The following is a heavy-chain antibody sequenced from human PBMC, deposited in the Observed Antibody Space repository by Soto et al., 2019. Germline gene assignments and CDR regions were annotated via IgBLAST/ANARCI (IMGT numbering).Heavy chain of an antibody. V-gene: IGHV3-33*01. J-gene: IGHJ3*02. CDR1: GFTFSMFG. CDR3: ARDPPSTLGSFDI. CDR2: VYYNGNNK. Sequence: QVHLVESGGGVVQPGRSLRLSCAASGFTFSMFGMHWVRQAPGKGLEWVATVYYNGNNKYYSDSVRGRFTISRDNSKNMLYLQMNSLGAEDTAFYYCARDPPSTLGSFDIWGRGTKVTVSS. D-gene: IGHD3-16*01.